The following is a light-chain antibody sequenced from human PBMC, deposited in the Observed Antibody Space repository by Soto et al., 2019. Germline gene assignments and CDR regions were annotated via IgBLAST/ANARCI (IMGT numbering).Light chain of an antibody. CDR1: QSISSW. Sequence: DIQMTQSPSTLSASVGDRVTITCRASQSISSWLAWYQQKPGKAPKLLIYHASTLESGVPSRFSGSGSGTEFTLTISSLQPDDSATYYCQQYDSSSTFGGGTKV. V-gene: IGKV1-5*01. J-gene: IGKJ4*02. CDR2: HAS. CDR3: QQYDSSST.